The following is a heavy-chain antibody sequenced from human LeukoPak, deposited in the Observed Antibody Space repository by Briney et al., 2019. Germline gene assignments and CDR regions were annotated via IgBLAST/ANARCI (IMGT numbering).Heavy chain of an antibody. CDR3: ARRAHEGTGFFFYFDC. V-gene: IGHV3-23*01. CDR1: AFTFSSYS. J-gene: IGHJ4*02. Sequence: PGGPLRLSCAASAFTFSSYSMSWVRQAPARGLEGVSAITAAGDTFYTDSVKGRFTISRDNSKNTLSLQMDSLTAEDTAVYYCARRAHEGTGFFFYFDCWGQGTLVSVSS. CDR2: ITAAGDT. D-gene: IGHD3/OR15-3a*01.